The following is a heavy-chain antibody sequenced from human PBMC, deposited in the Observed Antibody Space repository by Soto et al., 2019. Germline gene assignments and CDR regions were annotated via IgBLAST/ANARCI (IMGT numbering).Heavy chain of an antibody. V-gene: IGHV4-59*01. J-gene: IGHJ6*02. CDR1: GCSISSYY. Sequence: SETLSLTCTVSGCSISSYYWSWIRQPPGKGLEWIGYIYYSGSTNYNPSLKSRVTISVDTSKNQFSLKLSSVTAADTAVYYCAAAKRYVYGMDVWGQGTTVTVSS. CDR2: IYYSGST. CDR3: AAAKRYVYGMDV. D-gene: IGHD6-25*01.